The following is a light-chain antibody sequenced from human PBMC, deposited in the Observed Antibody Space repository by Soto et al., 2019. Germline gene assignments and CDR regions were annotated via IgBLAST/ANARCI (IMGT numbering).Light chain of an antibody. CDR3: CSYGGSRAV. J-gene: IGLJ7*01. V-gene: IGLV2-23*02. CDR1: SSDVGSHNL. CDR2: EVS. Sequence: QSALTQPASVSGSPGQSITISCTGTSSDVGSHNLVSWYQQHPGQAPKLMIYEVSKRPLGVSARFSASTSGNTASLTISGLQAEDEADYYCCSYGGSRAVFGGGTQLTVL.